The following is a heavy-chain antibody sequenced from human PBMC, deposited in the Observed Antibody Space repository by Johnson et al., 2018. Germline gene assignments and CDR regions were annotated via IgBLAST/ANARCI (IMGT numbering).Heavy chain of an antibody. J-gene: IGHJ4*02. CDR3: ARLPSSIYSEAVCF. CDR2: LYASGIT. D-gene: IGHD2-15*01. V-gene: IGHV3-53*01. Sequence: VQLLESGGGLIPPGGSLRLSCAAFGFSVTQNYMTWVRQPPGKGLEWVSILYASGITHYADSVKGRFTVSRDTSKNTLYLQMNSLRAEDTAVYYCARLPSSIYSEAVCFWGQGTLVTVSS. CDR1: GFSVTQNY.